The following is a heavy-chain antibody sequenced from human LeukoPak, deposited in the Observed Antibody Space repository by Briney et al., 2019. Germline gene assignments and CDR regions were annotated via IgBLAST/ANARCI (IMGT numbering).Heavy chain of an antibody. J-gene: IGHJ4*02. CDR1: GGTFSSYA. CDR3: ARGSHDYGDPNGDY. Sequence: SVKVSCKASGGTFSSYAMSWVRQAPGQGLEWMGGIIPIFGTANYAQKVKGRVTINGDESKSRAYMELSSLRSEDTAVYYCARGSHDYGDPNGDYWGQGTLVTVSS. CDR2: IIPIFGTA. D-gene: IGHD4-17*01. V-gene: IGHV1-69*13.